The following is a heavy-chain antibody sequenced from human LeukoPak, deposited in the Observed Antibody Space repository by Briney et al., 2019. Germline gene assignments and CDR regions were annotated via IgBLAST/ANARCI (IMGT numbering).Heavy chain of an antibody. CDR2: IKEDGCEK. J-gene: IGHJ4*02. CDR3: ARAPHDY. V-gene: IGHV3-7*01. Sequence: GGSLGLFCAASGFPYQRYWMSGVRQARGKGLEGVANIKEDGCEKYYVDSVKSRFTISRDNAKNSLYLQMNSLRAEDTAVYYCARAPHDYWGQGTLVTVSS. CDR1: GFPYQRYW.